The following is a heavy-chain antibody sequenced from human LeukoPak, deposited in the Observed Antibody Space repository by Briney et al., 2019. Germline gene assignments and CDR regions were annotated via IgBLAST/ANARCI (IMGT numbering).Heavy chain of an antibody. CDR2: ISAYNGNT. D-gene: IGHD6-13*01. Sequence: ASVKVSCKASGYTFTSYGISWVRQAPGQGLEWMGWISAYNGNTNYAQKLQGRVTMTTDTSTSTAYMELRSLRSDDTAVYYCARSYSSSWYYQGIDYWGQGTLVTVSS. V-gene: IGHV1-18*01. CDR1: GYTFTSYG. CDR3: ARSYSSSWYYQGIDY. J-gene: IGHJ4*02.